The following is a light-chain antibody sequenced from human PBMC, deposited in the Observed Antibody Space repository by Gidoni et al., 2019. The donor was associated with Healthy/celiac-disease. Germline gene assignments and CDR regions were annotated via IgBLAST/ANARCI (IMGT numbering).Light chain of an antibody. V-gene: IGKV1-39*01. Sequence: QMTQSLSSLSASVGDRVTITCRASQSITSYLNWYQQKPGKATKLMIYVASSVQSGVPSRCSGSGSGKDFTLTISRLQPEDFANYYCQQSNSTPKFXRXTKVDIK. CDR3: QQSNSTPK. CDR1: QSITSY. J-gene: IGKJ1*01. CDR2: VAS.